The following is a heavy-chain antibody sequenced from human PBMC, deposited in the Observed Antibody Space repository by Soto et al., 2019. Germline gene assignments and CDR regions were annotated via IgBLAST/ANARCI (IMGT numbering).Heavy chain of an antibody. Sequence: QVQLVESGGGVVQPGRSLRLSCAASGFTFSSYAMHWVRQAPGKGLEWVAVISYDGSNKYYADSVKGRFTIFRDNSKNTLYLQMNSLRAEDTAVYYCAREWAVGAAHYYYGMDVWGQGTTVTVSS. J-gene: IGHJ6*02. CDR1: GFTFSSYA. CDR2: ISYDGSNK. CDR3: AREWAVGAAHYYYGMDV. V-gene: IGHV3-30-3*01. D-gene: IGHD1-26*01.